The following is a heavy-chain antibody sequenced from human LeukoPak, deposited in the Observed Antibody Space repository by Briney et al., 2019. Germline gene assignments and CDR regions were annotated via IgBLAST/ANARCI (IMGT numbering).Heavy chain of an antibody. CDR1: GFTFSSYA. J-gene: IGHJ6*02. Sequence: GGSLRPSCAASGFTFSSYAMHWVRQAPGKGLEWVAVISYDGSNKYYADSVKGRFTISRDNSKNTLYLQMNSLRAEDTAVYYCARDPYYYGTDVWGQGTTVTVSS. V-gene: IGHV3-30-3*01. CDR3: ARDPYYYGTDV. CDR2: ISYDGSNK.